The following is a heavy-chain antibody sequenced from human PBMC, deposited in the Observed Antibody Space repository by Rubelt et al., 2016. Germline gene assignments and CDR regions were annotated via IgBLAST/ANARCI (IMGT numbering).Heavy chain of an antibody. V-gene: IGHV4-39*07. CDR2: IYYSGST. CDR3: AGHYFDSSALSDF. J-gene: IGHJ4*02. CDR1: GGSISSSSSY. D-gene: IGHD3-22*01. Sequence: QLQLQESGPGLVKPSETLSLTCTVSGGSISSSSSYWGWIRQPPGKGLEWIGSIYYSGSTYYNPSLKSRVTILVDTSMNQLSLKLSSVSAADTAVYYCAGHYFDSSALSDFWGQGTLVTVSS.